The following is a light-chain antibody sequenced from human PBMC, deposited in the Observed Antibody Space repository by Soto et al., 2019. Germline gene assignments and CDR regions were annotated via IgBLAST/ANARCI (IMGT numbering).Light chain of an antibody. CDR1: SSDVGGYNY. Sequence: QSVLTHPRSVSWSPGHSVTISCTGASSDVGGYNYVSWYQQHPGKAPKLMIYDVSKRPSGVPDRFSGSKSGNTASLTISGLQTEDEADYYCCSYAGRYTYVFGTGTKVTVL. CDR2: DVS. V-gene: IGLV2-11*01. J-gene: IGLJ1*01. CDR3: CSYAGRYTYV.